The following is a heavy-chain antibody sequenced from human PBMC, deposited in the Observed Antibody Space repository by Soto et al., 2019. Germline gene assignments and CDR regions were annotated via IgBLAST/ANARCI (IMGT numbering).Heavy chain of an antibody. Sequence: GGSLRLSCAASGFTFTNVWMSWVRQAPGKGPEWVGRIKSKIDGGTRDYAASVRGRFTISRDDVKDTLYLQANSLKSEDTAVYYCSATDSTGWFPQFDFWGQGVLVTVSS. CDR2: IKSKIDGGTR. V-gene: IGHV3-15*01. J-gene: IGHJ4*02. CDR1: GFTFTNVW. CDR3: SATDSTGWFPQFDF. D-gene: IGHD6-19*01.